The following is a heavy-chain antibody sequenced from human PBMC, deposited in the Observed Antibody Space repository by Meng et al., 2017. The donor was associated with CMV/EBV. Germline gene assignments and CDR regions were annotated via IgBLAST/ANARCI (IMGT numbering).Heavy chain of an antibody. CDR3: ARDPGDFWSGYNAIHYYYGMDV. CDR1: GYTFTSYG. V-gene: IGHV1-18*01. Sequence: ASVKVSCKASGYTFTSYGISWVRQAPGQGLEWMGWISAYNGNTNYAQKLQGRVTMTTDTSTSTAYMELRSLRSDDTAVYYCARDPGDFWSGYNAIHYYYGMDVWGQGTTVTVSS. D-gene: IGHD3-3*01. CDR2: ISAYNGNT. J-gene: IGHJ6*02.